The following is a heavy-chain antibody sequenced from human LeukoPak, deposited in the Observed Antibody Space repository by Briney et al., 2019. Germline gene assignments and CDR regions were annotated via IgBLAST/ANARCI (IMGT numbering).Heavy chain of an antibody. CDR3: TTVPYCGGDCYLPNFDY. Sequence: GTSLRLSCAASGFTFSNAWMSWVRQAPGKGLEWVGCIKSKTDGGTTDYAAPVKGRFTISRDDSKNTLYLQMKSLKTEDTAVYYCTTVPYCGGDCYLPNFDYWGQGT. D-gene: IGHD2-21*02. CDR2: IKSKTDGGTT. J-gene: IGHJ4*02. CDR1: GFTFSNAW. V-gene: IGHV3-15*01.